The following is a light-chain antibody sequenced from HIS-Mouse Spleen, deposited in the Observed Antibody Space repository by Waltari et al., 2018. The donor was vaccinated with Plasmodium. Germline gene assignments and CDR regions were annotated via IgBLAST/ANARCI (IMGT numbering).Light chain of an antibody. CDR2: GAA. CDR1: QSVSSN. V-gene: IGKV3-15*01. Sequence: EIVMTQSPATLSVSPGERATLSCRASQSVSSNLAWYQQKPGQAPRLLNYGAATRATGIPSRFSGSGSGTEFTLTNSSLQSEDFAVYYCQQYNNWPFTFGPGTKVDIK. CDR3: QQYNNWPFT. J-gene: IGKJ3*01.